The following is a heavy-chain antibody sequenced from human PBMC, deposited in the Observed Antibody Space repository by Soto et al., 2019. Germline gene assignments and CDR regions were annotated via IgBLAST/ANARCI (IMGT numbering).Heavy chain of an antibody. CDR1: GFTFSNYG. CDR2: ILYDGSNK. CDR3: ARVSVSRTSSAKFDP. J-gene: IGHJ5*02. Sequence: PGGSLRLSCAASGFTFSNYGMHWVRQAPGKGLEWVAVILYDGSNKYYADSVKGRFTISRGNSKNTLYLQMNSLRSDDTAVYYCARVSVSRTSSAKFDPWGQGTLVTVSS. V-gene: IGHV3-30*03. D-gene: IGHD2-2*01.